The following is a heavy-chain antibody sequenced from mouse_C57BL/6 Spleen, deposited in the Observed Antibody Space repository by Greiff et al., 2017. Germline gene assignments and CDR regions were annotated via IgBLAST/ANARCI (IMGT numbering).Heavy chain of an antibody. CDR1: GYTFTSYW. J-gene: IGHJ4*01. CDR3: ARPSVYYYSMDY. CDR2: INPSNGGT. Sequence: QVQLKQPGTELVKPGASVKLSCKASGYTFTSYWMHWVKQRPGQGLEWIGNINPSNGGTNYNEKFKSKATLTVDKSPSTAYMQLSRLTSEYSAVYYCARPSVYYYSMDYWGQGTSVTVSS. V-gene: IGHV1-53*01. D-gene: IGHD6-1*01.